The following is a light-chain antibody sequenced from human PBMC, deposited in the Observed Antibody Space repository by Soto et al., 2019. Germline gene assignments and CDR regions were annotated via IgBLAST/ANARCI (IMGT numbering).Light chain of an antibody. CDR2: DVS. J-gene: IGKJ1*01. V-gene: IGKV1-5*01. Sequence: DIQMTQSPSTLSAYVGDRVTITCRASQSFSRWLAWYQQKPGKPPKLLIYDVSRLESGVPSRFSGSNSGTDFTLTISRLQPEDVATYYCQQYNTLWAFGQGTKVDIK. CDR1: QSFSRW. CDR3: QQYNTLWA.